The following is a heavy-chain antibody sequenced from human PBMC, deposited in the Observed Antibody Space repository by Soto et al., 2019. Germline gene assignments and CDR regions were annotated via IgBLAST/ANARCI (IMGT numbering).Heavy chain of an antibody. J-gene: IGHJ6*02. CDR2: IYYSGSA. CDR1: GGSISSYGNY. Sequence: SETLSLTCTVSGGSISSYGNYWSWIRQHPGKGLEWIGYIYYSGSANYNPSLKSRVTISVDTSKNQFSLKLNSVTAADTAVYYCARARMVRGIIHYYGMDVWGQGTTVTVSS. D-gene: IGHD3-10*01. V-gene: IGHV4-31*03. CDR3: ARARMVRGIIHYYGMDV.